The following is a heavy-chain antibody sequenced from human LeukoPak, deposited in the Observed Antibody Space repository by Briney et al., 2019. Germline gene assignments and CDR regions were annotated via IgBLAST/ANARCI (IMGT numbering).Heavy chain of an antibody. CDR2: ISTTGGTT. V-gene: IGHV3-23*01. Sequence: GGSLRLSCAASGLTFSSYGMSWVRQAPGRGLEWVSAISTTGGTTYYADSVRGRFTISRDNSRNTLYLQMNSLRAGDAAVYYCAKAPVTTCSGAYCYPFDYWSQGTLVTVSS. CDR3: AKAPVTTCSGAYCYPFDY. J-gene: IGHJ4*02. D-gene: IGHD2-15*01. CDR1: GLTFSSYG.